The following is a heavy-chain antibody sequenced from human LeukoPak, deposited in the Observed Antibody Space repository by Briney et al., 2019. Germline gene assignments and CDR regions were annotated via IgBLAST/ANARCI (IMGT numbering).Heavy chain of an antibody. CDR2: ISGSGGST. D-gene: IGHD3-22*01. CDR3: AKDGQYYYDSSGYFDY. J-gene: IGHJ4*02. Sequence: GGSLRLSCAASGFTFSSYAMSWVRQAPGKGLEGVSAISGSGGSTYYADSVKGRFTISRDNSKNTLYLQMNSLRAEDTAVYYCAKDGQYYYDSSGYFDYWGQGTLVTVSS. V-gene: IGHV3-23*01. CDR1: GFTFSSYA.